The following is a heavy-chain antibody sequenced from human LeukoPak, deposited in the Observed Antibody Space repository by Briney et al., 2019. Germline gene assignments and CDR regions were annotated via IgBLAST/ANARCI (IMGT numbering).Heavy chain of an antibody. CDR2: IKQDGSEK. Sequence: SGXTLRNYWMSWARQAPGKGLEWVANIKQDGSEKHYVDSVKGRFAISRDNTKNSLYLQMNSLRAEDTAVYYCAGAGLDYWGQGTLVTVSS. J-gene: IGHJ4*02. CDR1: GXTLRNYW. V-gene: IGHV3-7*03. CDR3: AGAGLDY.